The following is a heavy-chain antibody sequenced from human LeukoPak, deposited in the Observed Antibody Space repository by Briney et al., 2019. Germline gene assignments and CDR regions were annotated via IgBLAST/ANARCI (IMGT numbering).Heavy chain of an antibody. V-gene: IGHV4-31*03. CDR3: ARCKLQYYFDY. J-gene: IGHJ4*02. CDR1: GGSISSGGYF. D-gene: IGHD4-11*01. Sequence: SQTLSLTCTVSGGSISSGGYFWSWIRQHPGKGLEWIGYIYYSGSTYYNPSLKSRVTISVDTSKNQFSLKLSSVTAADTAVYYCARCKLQYYFDYWGQGTLVAVSS. CDR2: IYYSGST.